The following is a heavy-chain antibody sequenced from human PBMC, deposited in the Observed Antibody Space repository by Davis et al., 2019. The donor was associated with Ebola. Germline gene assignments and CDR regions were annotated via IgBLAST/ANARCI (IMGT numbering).Heavy chain of an antibody. D-gene: IGHD3-16*01. CDR3: ARGWAFGGFGTDY. Sequence: GESLKISCAASGFTFSSYSMNWVRQAPGKGLEWVSSISSSSSYIYYADSVKGRFTISRDNAKNSLYLQMNSLRAEDTAVYYCARGWAFGGFGTDYWGQGTLVTVSS. CDR2: ISSSSSYI. CDR1: GFTFSSYS. V-gene: IGHV3-21*04. J-gene: IGHJ4*02.